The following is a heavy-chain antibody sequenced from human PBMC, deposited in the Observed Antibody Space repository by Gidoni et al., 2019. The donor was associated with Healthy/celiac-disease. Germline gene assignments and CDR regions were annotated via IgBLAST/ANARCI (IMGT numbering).Heavy chain of an antibody. CDR3: ARARMAFDI. D-gene: IGHD2-8*01. J-gene: IGHJ3*02. Sequence: QVQLVASGGGVVQPGRSLKLPCAAAGFTFSSYGMHWVRQAPGKGLEWVAVLWYDGSNKYYADSVKGRFTISRDNSKNTLYLQMNSLRAEDTAVYYCARARMAFDIWGQGTMVTVSS. CDR1: GFTFSSYG. V-gene: IGHV3-33*01. CDR2: LWYDGSNK.